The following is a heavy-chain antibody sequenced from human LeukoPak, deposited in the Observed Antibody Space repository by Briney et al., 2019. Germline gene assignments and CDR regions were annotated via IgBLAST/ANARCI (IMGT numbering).Heavy chain of an antibody. CDR3: ARELSSSSRLLDS. Sequence: ASVKVSCKASGCTFSSYYMHWVRQAPGQGLEWMGIINPSVGSTSHAQKFQGRVTMTRDMSTSTVYMELSSLRSEDTAVYYCARELSSSSRLLDSWGQGTLVTVSS. CDR1: GCTFSSYY. J-gene: IGHJ4*02. D-gene: IGHD6-6*01. V-gene: IGHV1-46*01. CDR2: INPSVGST.